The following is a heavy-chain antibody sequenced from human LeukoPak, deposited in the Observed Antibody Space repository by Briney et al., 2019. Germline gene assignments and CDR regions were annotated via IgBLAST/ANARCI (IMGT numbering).Heavy chain of an antibody. CDR3: ARGGIQLWSNNWVDP. D-gene: IGHD5-18*01. Sequence: SETLSLTCTVSGGSISSYYWSWIRQPPGKGLEWIGYIYYSGSTNYNPSLRSRVTISVDTSKNQFSLKLSSVTAADTAVYYCARGGIQLWSNNWVDPWGQGILVTVSS. CDR2: IYYSGST. CDR1: GGSISSYY. V-gene: IGHV4-59*01. J-gene: IGHJ5*02.